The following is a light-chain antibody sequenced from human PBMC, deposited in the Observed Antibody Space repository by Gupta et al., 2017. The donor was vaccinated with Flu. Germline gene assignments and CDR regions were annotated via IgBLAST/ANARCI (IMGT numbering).Light chain of an antibody. V-gene: IGLV2-8*01. Sequence: VTISCTGTSSDVGGYNYVSWYQQHPGKAPKLMIYEVSKRPSGVPDRFSGSKSGNTASLTVSGLQAEDEADYYCSSYAGSNNDYVFGTGTKVTVL. CDR3: SSYAGSNNDYV. CDR1: SSDVGGYNY. J-gene: IGLJ1*01. CDR2: EVS.